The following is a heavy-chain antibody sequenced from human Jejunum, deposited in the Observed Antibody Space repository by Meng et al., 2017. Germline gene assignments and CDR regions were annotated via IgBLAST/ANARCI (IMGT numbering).Heavy chain of an antibody. V-gene: IGHV3-NL1*01. CDR3: ASDRITD. CDR2: ILDRDGIT. Sequence: QVQLVGAGGGVVQPWRPLGLSCAVSGFTFSSNTMHWVRQAPGKGLEWVSVILDRDGITSYADSVKGRFTISRDNAKDTVFLEMNSLRVEDTAVYYCASDRITDWGQGTLVTVSS. J-gene: IGHJ1*01. CDR1: GFTFSSNT. D-gene: IGHD3-16*01.